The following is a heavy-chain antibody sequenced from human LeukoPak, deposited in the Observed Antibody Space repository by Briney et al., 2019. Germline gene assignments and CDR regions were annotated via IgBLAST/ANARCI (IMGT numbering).Heavy chain of an antibody. CDR1: GFTFSSYW. D-gene: IGHD2/OR15-2a*01. V-gene: IGHV3-7*01. CDR2: IKQDGSEK. J-gene: IGHJ4*02. CDR3: ARDRGINSY. Sequence: PGGSLRLSCAVSGFTFSSYWMSWVRQAPGKGLEWVANIKQDGSEKYYVDSVKGRFTISRDNAKNSLYLQMNSLRAEDTAVYYCARDRGINSYWGQGTLVTVSS.